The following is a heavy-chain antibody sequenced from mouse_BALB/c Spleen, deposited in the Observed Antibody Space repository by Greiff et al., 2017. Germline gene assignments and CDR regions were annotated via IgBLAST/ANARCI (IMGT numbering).Heavy chain of an antibody. CDR2: ISRGISTI. Sequence: EVQLQESGAGLVQPGASRKLSCAASGFTFSSFGMHWVRQAPEKGLEWVAYISRGISTIYYADTVKGRFTISRDNPKNTLFLQMTSLRSEDTAMYYGAKSVTTVVARDYFDYWGQGTTLTVSS. CDR1: GFTFSSFG. D-gene: IGHD1-1*01. CDR3: AKSVTTVVARDYFDY. V-gene: IGHV5-17*02. J-gene: IGHJ2*01.